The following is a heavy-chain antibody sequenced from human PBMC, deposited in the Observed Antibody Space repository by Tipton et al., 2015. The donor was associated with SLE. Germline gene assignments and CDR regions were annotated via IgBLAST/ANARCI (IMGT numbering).Heavy chain of an antibody. V-gene: IGHV4-61*09. Sequence: TLSLTCTVSGGSLNIGGYYWTWIRQPAGKGLEWIGHFSSSGGTNYNTSLKSRVTISADTSKNEISLKMTSVTAADTAVYYCARRDCGGDCYYGHWGQGTQVTVSS. CDR1: GGSLNIGGYY. D-gene: IGHD2-21*01. CDR2: FSSSGGT. CDR3: ARRDCGGDCYYGH. J-gene: IGHJ4*02.